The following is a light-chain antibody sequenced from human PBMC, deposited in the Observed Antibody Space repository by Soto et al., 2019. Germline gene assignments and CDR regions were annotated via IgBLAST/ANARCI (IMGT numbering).Light chain of an antibody. CDR2: GAS. J-gene: IGKJ4*01. V-gene: IGKV3-15*01. Sequence: EIVMTQSPATLSVSPGERATLSCRTSLSVSSNLVWYEQKPGQAPRLLVYGASTKSTGTPARFSGSDSGIESTRTISTLQSEDYALDCCQQRTAFQLPFGGGTTGAI. CDR1: LSVSSN. CDR3: QQRTAFQLP.